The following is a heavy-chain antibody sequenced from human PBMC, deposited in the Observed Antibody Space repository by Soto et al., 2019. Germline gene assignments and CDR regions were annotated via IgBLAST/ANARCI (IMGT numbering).Heavy chain of an antibody. CDR3: ARDWLRTTIFGVAIVGYYFDY. J-gene: IGHJ4*02. Sequence: GGSLRLSCAASGFNFSSYSMNWVRQAPGKGLEWVSYISSSSSTIYYADSVKGRFTISRDNAKNSLYLQMNSLRAEDTAVYYCARDWLRTTIFGVAIVGYYFDYWGQGTLVTVSS. CDR1: GFNFSSYS. V-gene: IGHV3-48*01. D-gene: IGHD3-3*01. CDR2: ISSSSSTI.